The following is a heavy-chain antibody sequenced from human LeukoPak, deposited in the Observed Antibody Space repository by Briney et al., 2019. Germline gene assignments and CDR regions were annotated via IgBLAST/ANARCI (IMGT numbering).Heavy chain of an antibody. Sequence: ASVKVSCKASGYTFTSYDINWVRQATGQGLEWMGWMNPNSGNTGYAQKFQGRVTMTRNTSISTAYMELSSLRSEDTAVYYCATDPGDILTGYRWDAFDIWGQGTMVTVSS. CDR1: GYTFTSYD. J-gene: IGHJ3*02. CDR2: MNPNSGNT. D-gene: IGHD3-9*01. V-gene: IGHV1-8*01. CDR3: ATDPGDILTGYRWDAFDI.